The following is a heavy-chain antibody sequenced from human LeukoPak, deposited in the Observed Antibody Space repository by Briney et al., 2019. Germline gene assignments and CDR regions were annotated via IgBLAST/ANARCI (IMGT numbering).Heavy chain of an antibody. CDR1: GFTFSSFG. D-gene: IGHD6-13*01. CDR3: AGTAAGPDDAFDI. V-gene: IGHV3-30*03. CDR2: ISYDGNNE. J-gene: IGHJ3*02. Sequence: PGRSLRLSCAASGFTFSSFGMHWVRQAPGKGLEWVAVISYDGNNEYYADSVKGRFTISRDNSKNTLYLQMNSLSAEDTAVYYCAGTAAGPDDAFDIWGQGTMVTVSS.